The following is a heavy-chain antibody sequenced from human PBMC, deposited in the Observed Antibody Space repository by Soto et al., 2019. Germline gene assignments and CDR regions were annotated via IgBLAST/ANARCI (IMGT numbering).Heavy chain of an antibody. J-gene: IGHJ4*02. V-gene: IGHV1-3*05. CDR2: INAGNGNT. Sequence: QVQLVQSGAEEKKPGASVKVSCKASGYTFTSYAMHWVRQAPGQRLEWMGWINAGNGNTKYSQKFQGRVTITRDTSARTAYMALSSLRSADTAVYYCARSIVVVTALDYWGQGTLVTVSS. CDR3: ARSIVVVTALDY. D-gene: IGHD2-21*02. CDR1: GYTFTSYA.